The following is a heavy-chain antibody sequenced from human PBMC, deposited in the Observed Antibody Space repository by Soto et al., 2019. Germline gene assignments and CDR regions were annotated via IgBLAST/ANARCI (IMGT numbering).Heavy chain of an antibody. CDR1: GGSIGSNY. CDR3: ARYRREAVAGYTLDN. J-gene: IGHJ4*02. CDR2: VYNSGST. V-gene: IGHV4-59*01. Sequence: SETLSLTCTVSGGSIGSNYWTWIRQPPGKGLEWIGYVYNSGSTNYNPSLKSRVTISEDTSKSQFSLKVNSMTAADTAVYYCARYRREAVAGYTLDNWGQGILVTVSS. D-gene: IGHD6-13*01.